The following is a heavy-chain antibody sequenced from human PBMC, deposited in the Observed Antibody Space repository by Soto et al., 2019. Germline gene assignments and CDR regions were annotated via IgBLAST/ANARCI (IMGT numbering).Heavy chain of an antibody. D-gene: IGHD3-3*01. CDR1: GFTFSDYY. J-gene: IGHJ3*02. CDR3: AGTDTLRFLGLADAFDI. Sequence: PGGFLRLSCAASGFTFSDYYMSWIRQAPGKGLEWVSYISSSGSTIYYADSVKGRFTISRDNAKNSLYLQMNSLRAEDTAVYYCAGTDTLRFLGLADAFDIWGQGTMVTVSS. CDR2: ISSSGSTI. V-gene: IGHV3-11*01.